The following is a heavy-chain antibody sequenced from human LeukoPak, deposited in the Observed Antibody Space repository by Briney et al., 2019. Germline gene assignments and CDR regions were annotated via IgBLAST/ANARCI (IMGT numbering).Heavy chain of an antibody. CDR2: IISSSSYI. J-gene: IGHJ6*04. D-gene: IGHD3-22*01. CDR1: GFTFSSYN. CDR3: ARPEYDRSGSIYYYYCRDI. V-gene: IGHV3-21*01. Sequence: GGSLRLSCAASGFTFSSYNMNWVRQAPGKGLEWVSSIISSSSYIYYADSVKGRFTISRDNAKNSLYLQMNSLRAEDTAVYYGARPEYDRSGSIYYYYCRDIWGRGTTVTVSS.